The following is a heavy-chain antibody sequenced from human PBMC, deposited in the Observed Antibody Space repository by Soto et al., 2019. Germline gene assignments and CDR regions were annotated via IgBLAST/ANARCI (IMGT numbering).Heavy chain of an antibody. J-gene: IGHJ3*02. D-gene: IGHD1-1*01. CDR2: ISYDGSNK. V-gene: IGHV3-30*04. CDR1: GFTFSSYA. Sequence: GGSLRLSCAASGFTFSSYAMHWVRQAPGKGLEWVAVISYDGSNKYYADSVKGRSTISRDNSKNTLYLQMNSLRAEDTAVYYCARDPRYNAFDIWGQGTMVTVSS. CDR3: ARDPRYNAFDI.